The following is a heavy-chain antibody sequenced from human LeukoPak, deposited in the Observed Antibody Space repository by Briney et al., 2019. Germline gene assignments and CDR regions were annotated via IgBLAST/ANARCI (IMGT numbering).Heavy chain of an antibody. CDR3: ARSAADDYFDY. V-gene: IGHV3-13*01. CDR2: IGTAGDT. J-gene: IGHJ4*02. D-gene: IGHD2-15*01. CDR1: GFTFSSYD. Sequence: TGGSLRLSCAASGFTFSSYDMHWVRQATGKGLEWVSAIGTAGDTYYPGSVKGRFTISRENAKNSLYLQMNSLRAGDTAVYYCARSAADDYFDYWGQGTLVTVSS.